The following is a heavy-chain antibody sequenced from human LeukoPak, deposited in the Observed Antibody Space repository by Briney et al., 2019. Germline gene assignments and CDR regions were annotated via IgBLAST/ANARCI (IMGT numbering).Heavy chain of an antibody. Sequence: RASVKVSCKASGGTFSSYPFTWVRQAPGQGLEWMGEITPIFGAANYAQTFQGRVTITADESTSTVFMELSSLRSEDTAVYYCARDLGDDSSGYAFDIWGQGTMVTVSS. CDR2: ITPIFGAA. V-gene: IGHV1-69*01. J-gene: IGHJ3*02. CDR3: ARDLGDDSSGYAFDI. D-gene: IGHD3-22*01. CDR1: GGTFSSYP.